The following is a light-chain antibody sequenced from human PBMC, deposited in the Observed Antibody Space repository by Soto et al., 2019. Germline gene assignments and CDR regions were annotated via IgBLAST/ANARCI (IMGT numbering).Light chain of an antibody. Sequence: DIQMTQSPSSLSASVGDRVTITCRASQGFRNYLACYQQKPGKFPKLLIYAASTLHSGVPSRFSGIVFGTVFTFTISSLQPEDVATYYCKKYNSAPLTFGGGTKVDIK. J-gene: IGKJ4*01. V-gene: IGKV1-27*01. CDR2: AAS. CDR1: QGFRNY. CDR3: KKYNSAPLT.